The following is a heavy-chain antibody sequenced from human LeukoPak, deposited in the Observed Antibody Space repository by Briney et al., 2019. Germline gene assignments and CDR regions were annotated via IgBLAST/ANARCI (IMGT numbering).Heavy chain of an antibody. J-gene: IGHJ4*02. D-gene: IGHD3-3*01. CDR1: GFTFSGSA. Sequence: GGSLKLSCAASGFTFSGSAMHWVRQASGKGLEWVGRIRSKANSYATAYAASVKGRFTISRDDSKNTAYLQMNSLKTEDTAVYYRRYYEGCNDYWGQGTLVTVSS. CDR2: IRSKANSYAT. V-gene: IGHV3-73*01. CDR3: RYYEGCNDY.